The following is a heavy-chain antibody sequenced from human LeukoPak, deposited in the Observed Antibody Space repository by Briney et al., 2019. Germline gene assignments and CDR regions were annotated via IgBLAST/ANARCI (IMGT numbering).Heavy chain of an antibody. CDR3: ATDVSSSRSDAFDI. CDR2: FDPEDDET. D-gene: IGHD6-13*01. V-gene: IGHV1-24*01. CDR1: GYTLTELS. Sequence: GASVKVSCKVSGYTLTELSMHWVRQAPGKGLEWMGGFDPEDDETIYAQKFQGRVTMTEDTSTDTAYMELSSLRSEDTAVYYCATDVSSSRSDAFDIWGQGTMVTVSS. J-gene: IGHJ3*02.